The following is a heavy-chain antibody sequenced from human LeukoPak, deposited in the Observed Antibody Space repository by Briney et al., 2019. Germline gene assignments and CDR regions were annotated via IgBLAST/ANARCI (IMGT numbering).Heavy chain of an antibody. J-gene: IGHJ6*03. D-gene: IGHD3-3*01. CDR1: GGSISSYY. CDR2: IYYSGTT. V-gene: IGHV4-59*01. CDR3: ARGRYDFWSGYYGHYYYYYMDV. Sequence: SETLSLTCTVSGGSISSYYWSWIRQPPGKGLDCIGYIYYSGTTNYNPSLKSRVTISLDTSKNQFSLKLTSVTAADTAVYYCARGRYDFWSGYYGHYYYYYMDVWGKGTTVTVSS.